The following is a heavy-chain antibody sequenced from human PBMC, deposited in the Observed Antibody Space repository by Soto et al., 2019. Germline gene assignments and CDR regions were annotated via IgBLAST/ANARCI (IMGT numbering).Heavy chain of an antibody. Sequence: QVRLQESGPGLVKPSETLSLTCTVSGGSTDTFYWSWIRQSPGKGLEWIGFVYDSENTDYSPSLKSRVTISLDTSKRQFSLKLASVTPADTAVYYCARGGLRWFSEHDAFDLWGQGTLITVSS. D-gene: IGHD4-17*01. V-gene: IGHV4-59*01. J-gene: IGHJ3*01. CDR2: VYDSENT. CDR3: ARGGLRWFSEHDAFDL. CDR1: GGSTDTFY.